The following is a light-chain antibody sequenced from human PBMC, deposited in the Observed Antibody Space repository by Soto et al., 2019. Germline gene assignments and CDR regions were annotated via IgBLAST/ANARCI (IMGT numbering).Light chain of an antibody. J-gene: IGKJ1*01. CDR3: QQYNNWPPWT. CDR2: GAS. V-gene: IGKV3-15*01. CDR1: QSVSSS. Sequence: EIVLTQSPATLSVSPGETATLSCRASQSVSSSLAWYQQTPGRAPRLLIYGASTRASGIPARVSGSGSGTEFTLTISGLQSEDFALYYCQQYNNWPPWTFGQGTKVDIK.